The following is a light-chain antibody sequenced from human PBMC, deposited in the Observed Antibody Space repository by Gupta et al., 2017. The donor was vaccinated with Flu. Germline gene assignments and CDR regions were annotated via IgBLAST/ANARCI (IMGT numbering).Light chain of an antibody. CDR2: NNN. J-gene: IGLJ3*02. V-gene: IGLV1-44*01. Sequence: SVLPQPPSAPGTPGQRVSISSSGSSPNIGSHTGSWYQQLPGPAPNLLISNNNQRPPGVPDRFSGSKSCTSASLAISGLQSDDEADYYCAAWDDNRLHVFGGGTKVTVL. CDR1: SPNIGSHT. CDR3: AAWDDNRLHV.